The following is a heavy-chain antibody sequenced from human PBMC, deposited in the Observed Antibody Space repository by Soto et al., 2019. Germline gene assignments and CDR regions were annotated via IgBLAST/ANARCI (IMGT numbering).Heavy chain of an antibody. V-gene: IGHV3-9*01. J-gene: IGHJ4*02. Sequence: GGSLRLYCAASGFTFDDYAMHWVRQAPGKGLEWVSGISWNSGSIGYADSVKGRFTISRDNAKNSLYLQMNSLRAEDTALYYCAKGDHYDSSGYYSSGYWGQGTLVTVSS. CDR2: ISWNSGSI. D-gene: IGHD3-22*01. CDR3: AKGDHYDSSGYYSSGY. CDR1: GFTFDDYA.